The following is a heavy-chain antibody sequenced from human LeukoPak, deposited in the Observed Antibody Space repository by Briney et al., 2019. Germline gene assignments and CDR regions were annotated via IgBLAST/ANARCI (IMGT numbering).Heavy chain of an antibody. V-gene: IGHV5-51*01. Sequence: GEYLKISCKGSGYSFTSYWIGWVRQMPAKGLEWMGIIYPGDSDTRYCPSFQGKVTISSDKSISTAYLQWCSLKATDTAMYYCATKGWNSVYWGQGTLVTVSS. CDR2: IYPGDSDT. D-gene: IGHD1-1*01. CDR3: ATKGWNSVY. CDR1: GYSFTSYW. J-gene: IGHJ4*02.